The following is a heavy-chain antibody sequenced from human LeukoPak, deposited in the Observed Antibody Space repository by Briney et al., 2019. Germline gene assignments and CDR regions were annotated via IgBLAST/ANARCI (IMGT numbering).Heavy chain of an antibody. CDR3: ARVTFGATTNNYYFYHMDV. Sequence: GGSLRLSCAASGFTFSSYSMTWARQAPGKGLEWVSSIISSGAYIYYADSVKDRFTISRDNAKNSLYLQMSSLRAEDTAVYYCARVTFGATTNNYYFYHMDVWGKGTSVTVSS. J-gene: IGHJ6*03. CDR2: IISSGAYI. D-gene: IGHD5-24*01. CDR1: GFTFSSYS. V-gene: IGHV3-21*01.